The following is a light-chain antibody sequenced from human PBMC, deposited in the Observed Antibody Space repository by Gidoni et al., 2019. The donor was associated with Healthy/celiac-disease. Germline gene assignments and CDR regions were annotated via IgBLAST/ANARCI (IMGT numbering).Light chain of an antibody. CDR1: QSISSY. V-gene: IGKV1-39*01. CDR3: QQSYSTPLT. Sequence: PPCPSSLSASVGDRVTITCRASQSISSYLNWYQQKPGKAPKLLIYAASSLQSGVPSSFSGSGSGTDFTLTISSLQPEDFATYYCQQSYSTPLTFGGGTKVEIK. CDR2: AAS. J-gene: IGKJ4*01.